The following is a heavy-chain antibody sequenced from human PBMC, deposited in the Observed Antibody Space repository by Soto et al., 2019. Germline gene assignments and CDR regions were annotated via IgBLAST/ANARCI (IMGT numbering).Heavy chain of an antibody. Sequence: EVQLLESGGGLVQPGGSLRLSCAASGFTFSSYAMSWVRQAPGKGLEWVSAISGSGGSTYYADSVKGRFTISRDNTKNTLYLQMNSLRAEDTAVYYCAKDHLTLISIAVAAGYYYYGMDVWGQGTTVTVSS. CDR2: ISGSGGST. CDR3: AKDHLTLISIAVAAGYYYYGMDV. D-gene: IGHD6-19*01. CDR1: GFTFSSYA. J-gene: IGHJ6*02. V-gene: IGHV3-23*01.